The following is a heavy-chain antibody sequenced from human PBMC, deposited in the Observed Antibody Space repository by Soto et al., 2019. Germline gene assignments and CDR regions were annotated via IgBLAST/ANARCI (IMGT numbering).Heavy chain of an antibody. CDR3: ARGTYGVSDAFDI. Sequence: QLQLQESGSGLVKPSQTLSLTCAVSGGSISSGGYSWSWIRQPPGKGLEWIGYIYHSGSTYYNPSLNSRVTISVDRSKNHFSLKLSSVTAADTAVYYCARGTYGVSDAFDIWGQGTMVTVSS. CDR2: IYHSGST. CDR1: GGSISSGGYS. V-gene: IGHV4-30-2*01. J-gene: IGHJ3*02. D-gene: IGHD4-17*01.